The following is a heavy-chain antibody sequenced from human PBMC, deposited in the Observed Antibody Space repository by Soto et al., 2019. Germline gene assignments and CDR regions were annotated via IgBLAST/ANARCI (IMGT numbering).Heavy chain of an antibody. V-gene: IGHV3-30-3*01. D-gene: IGHD3-10*01. CDR1: GFTFSSYA. Sequence: GESRSLSCAASGFTFSSYAMHWVRQAPGKGLEWVAVISYDGSNKYYAASVKGRFTISRDNAKNSLYLQMNSLRAEDTAVYYCAREAGARNYYYGMDVWGQGTTVTVSS. CDR3: AREAGARNYYYGMDV. J-gene: IGHJ6*02. CDR2: ISYDGSNK.